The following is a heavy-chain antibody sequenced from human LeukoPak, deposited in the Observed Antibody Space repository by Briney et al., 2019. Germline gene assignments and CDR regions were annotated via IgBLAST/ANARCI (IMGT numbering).Heavy chain of an antibody. V-gene: IGHV1-69*01. CDR3: ARGPYYDILTGLDY. J-gene: IGHJ4*02. Sequence: SVKVSCKASGGTFSSYAISWVRQAPGQGLEWMGGIIPIFGTANYAQKFQGRVTITADESTSTAYMELSSLRSEDTAVYYCARGPYYDILTGLDYWGLGTLVTVSS. D-gene: IGHD3-9*01. CDR1: GGTFSSYA. CDR2: IIPIFGTA.